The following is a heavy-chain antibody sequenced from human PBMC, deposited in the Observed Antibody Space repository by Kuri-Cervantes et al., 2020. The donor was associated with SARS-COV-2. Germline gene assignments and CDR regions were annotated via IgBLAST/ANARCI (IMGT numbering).Heavy chain of an antibody. Sequence: GESLKISCAASGFTFSSYALSWVRQAPGKGLEWVSVIYSGGNTTYYADSVKGRFTISRDNAKNTLYLQMNGLRAEDTAVYYCAKACYYDSSGLGWFDPWGQGTLVTVSS. CDR2: IYSGGNTT. V-gene: IGHV3-23*03. D-gene: IGHD3-22*01. CDR3: AKACYYDSSGLGWFDP. CDR1: GFTFSSYA. J-gene: IGHJ5*02.